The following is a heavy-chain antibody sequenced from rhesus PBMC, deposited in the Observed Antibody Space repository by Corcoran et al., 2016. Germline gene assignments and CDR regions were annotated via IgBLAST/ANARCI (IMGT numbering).Heavy chain of an antibody. Sequence: QVQLVQSGAEVKKPGSSVKVSCKASGYTFTDYYMHWVRQAPRQGLEWIGWINPYNGNTKYAQKFQGRVTMTRDTSTSTAYMELSSLRSEDTAVYYCASSDWGDYADWYFDLWGPGTPVTISS. CDR3: ASSDWGDYADWYFDL. J-gene: IGHJ2*01. CDR1: GYTFTDYY. D-gene: IGHD3-34*01. CDR2: INPYNGNT. V-gene: IGHV1S2*01.